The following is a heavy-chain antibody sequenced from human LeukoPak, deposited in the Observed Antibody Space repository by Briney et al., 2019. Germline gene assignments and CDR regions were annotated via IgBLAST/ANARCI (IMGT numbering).Heavy chain of an antibody. CDR2: ISGDSRYI. CDR3: ARVGFQMGYRFDY. V-gene: IGHV3-21*01. D-gene: IGHD3-16*02. CDR1: GFTFSSYS. Sequence: GGSLRLSCAASGFTFSSYSMNWVRQAPGKGLEWVSAISGDSRYIYYADSVRGRFTISRDNAENSLYLQMNSLRVEDTAVYYCARVGFQMGYRFDYWGQGTLVTVSS. J-gene: IGHJ4*02.